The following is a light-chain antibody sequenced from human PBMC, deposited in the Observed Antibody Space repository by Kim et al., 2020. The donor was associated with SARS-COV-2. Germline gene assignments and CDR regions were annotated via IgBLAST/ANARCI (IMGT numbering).Light chain of an antibody. CDR1: NSNIGAGYD. CDR2: GNT. CDR3: QSYDHSLSDV. V-gene: IGLV1-40*01. J-gene: IGLJ1*01. Sequence: QLVLTQPPSVSGAPGQRVTISCTGSNSNIGAGYDVHWYQQLPGTAPKLLIYGNTNRPSGVPDRFSGSRSGTSASLAITGLQAEDEADYYCQSYDHSLSDVFGTGTKVTVL.